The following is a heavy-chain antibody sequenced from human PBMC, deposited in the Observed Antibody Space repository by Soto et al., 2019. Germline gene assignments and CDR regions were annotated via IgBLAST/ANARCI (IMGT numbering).Heavy chain of an antibody. CDR3: ARVEARGSSCYD. J-gene: IGHJ4*02. CDR2: IIPIFGTA. V-gene: IGHV1-69*13. D-gene: IGHD6-13*01. Sequence: SGKGSCKASGGTFSSYAISWVRQAPGQGLEWMGGIIPIFGTANYAQKFQGRVTITADESTSTAYMELSSLRSEDTAVYYCARVEARGSSCYDWGQGTLVTVSS. CDR1: GGTFSSYA.